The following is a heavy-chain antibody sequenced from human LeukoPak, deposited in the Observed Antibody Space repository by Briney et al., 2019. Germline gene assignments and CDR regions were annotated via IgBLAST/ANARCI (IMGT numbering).Heavy chain of an antibody. Sequence: SETLSLTCTVSGGSISSYYWGWIRQPPGKGLEWVGSIYDSGSTYYNPSLKSRVTISVDTSKNQFSLKLRSVTAAATSVYYCARSASSSGWSNWFDPWGQGTLVTVSS. CDR1: GGSISSYY. CDR2: IYDSGST. V-gene: IGHV4-59*04. J-gene: IGHJ5*02. D-gene: IGHD6-19*01. CDR3: ARSASSSGWSNWFDP.